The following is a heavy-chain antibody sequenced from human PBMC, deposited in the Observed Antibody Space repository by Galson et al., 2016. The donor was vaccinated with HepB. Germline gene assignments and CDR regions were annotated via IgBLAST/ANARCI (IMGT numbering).Heavy chain of an antibody. CDR2: LNQDGGTQ. D-gene: IGHD2-2*01. J-gene: IGHJ4*01. CDR1: GFMFSKSW. V-gene: IGHV3-7*03. Sequence: SLRLSCAASGFMFSKSWMTWVRQAPGKGLEWVASLNQDGGTQYYLPSVRGRCIISRDNSNSSVYLQMSTLTTDDTAVYYCASSVLPAALGFYFWGHGTLVAVSS. CDR3: ASSVLPAALGFYF.